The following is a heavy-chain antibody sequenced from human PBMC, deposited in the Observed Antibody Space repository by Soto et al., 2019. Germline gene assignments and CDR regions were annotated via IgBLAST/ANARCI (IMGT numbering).Heavy chain of an antibody. D-gene: IGHD1-26*01. CDR2: ISYDGSQK. V-gene: IGHV3-30*18. Sequence: GGSLRLSCAASGFSFSSYGMHWVRQAPGKGLEWVAVISYDGSQKYYADSVKGRFTISRDNSKNTLYLQMNSLRAEDKAVYYCAKDLVGGVRYYYGMDVWGQGTTGTVS. CDR3: AKDLVGGVRYYYGMDV. J-gene: IGHJ6*02. CDR1: GFSFSSYG.